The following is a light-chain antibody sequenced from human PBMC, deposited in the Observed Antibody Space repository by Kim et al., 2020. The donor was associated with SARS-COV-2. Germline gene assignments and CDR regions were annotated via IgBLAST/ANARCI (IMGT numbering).Light chain of an antibody. CDR3: QSYDSDTRWV. V-gene: IGLV6-57*03. CDR2: EDH. CDR1: GGNIDSNY. Sequence: NFMLTQPHSVSESPGKTVILSCTRSGGNIDSNYVQWYQQRPGSAPTTVIYEDHQRPSGVPARFSGSIDSSSNSAFLTISGLQTEDEADYYCQSYDSDTRWVFGRGTRLTVL. J-gene: IGLJ3*02.